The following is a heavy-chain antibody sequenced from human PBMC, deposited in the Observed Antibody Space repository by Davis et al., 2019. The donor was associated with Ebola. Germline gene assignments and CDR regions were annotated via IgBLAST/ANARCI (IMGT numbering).Heavy chain of an antibody. V-gene: IGHV3-30-3*01. CDR1: GFTFSSYA. CDR3: AKADSQTTPHDY. Sequence: PGGSLRLSCAASGFTFSSYAMHWVRQAPGKGLEWVAVISYDGSNKYYADSVKGRFTISRDNSKNTLYLQMNSLRAEDTAVYYCAKADSQTTPHDYWGQGTLVTVSS. J-gene: IGHJ4*02. CDR2: ISYDGSNK. D-gene: IGHD4-17*01.